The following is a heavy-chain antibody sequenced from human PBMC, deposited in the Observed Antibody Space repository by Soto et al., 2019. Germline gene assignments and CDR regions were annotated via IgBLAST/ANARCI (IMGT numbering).Heavy chain of an antibody. CDR3: ARFSGYDPAGAADK. CDR2: TYYSGGS. Sequence: QVQLQESGPGLVKASQTLSLTCTLSGASVSSAEHYWSWIRQPPGKGLEWIGYTYYSGGSYYNASLQRRVSISVDTSHNQFSLKMTSVTAADTAVYYCARFSGYDPAGAADKWGPGILVSVSS. CDR1: GASVSSAEHY. J-gene: IGHJ4*02. V-gene: IGHV4-30-4*01. D-gene: IGHD5-12*01.